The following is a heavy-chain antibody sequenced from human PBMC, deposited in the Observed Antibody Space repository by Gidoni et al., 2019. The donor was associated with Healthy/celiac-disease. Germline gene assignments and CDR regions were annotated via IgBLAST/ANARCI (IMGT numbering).Heavy chain of an antibody. Sequence: EVQLVEAGGGLVKPGGSLRLSCAASGFTLSNAWLSWVRQAPGKGRELVGRIKSKTDGGTTDYAAPVKGRFTISRDDSQNTLYLQMNSLKTEDTAVYYCTFEWMSSSSWYDLGVNWFDPWGQGTLVTVSS. V-gene: IGHV3-15*01. CDR1: GFTLSNAW. CDR2: IKSKTDGGTT. J-gene: IGHJ5*02. CDR3: TFEWMSSSSWYDLGVNWFDP. D-gene: IGHD6-13*01.